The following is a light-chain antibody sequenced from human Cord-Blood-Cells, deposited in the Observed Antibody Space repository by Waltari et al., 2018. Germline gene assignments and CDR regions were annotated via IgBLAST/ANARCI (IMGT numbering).Light chain of an antibody. CDR3: QSYDSSLSGVV. J-gene: IGLJ2*01. CDR1: SSNIGAGYD. CDR2: GNS. V-gene: IGLV1-40*01. Sequence: QSVLTQPPPVSGAPGQRVTISCTGSSSNIGAGYDLTWYQHLPGTAPKLLIYGNSNRPSGVPDRFSGSKSGTSASLAITGLQAEDEADYYCQSYDSSLSGVVFGGGTKLTVL.